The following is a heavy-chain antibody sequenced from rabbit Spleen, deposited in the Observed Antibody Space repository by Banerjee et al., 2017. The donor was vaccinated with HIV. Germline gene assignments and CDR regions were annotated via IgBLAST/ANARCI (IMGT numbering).Heavy chain of an antibody. D-gene: IGHD1-1*01. CDR2: IFTGSGGG. Sequence: QEQLVESGGGLVKPEGSLKLSCTASGFSFSNKAVMCWVRQAPGKGLEWIGCIFTGSGGGYYATWAKGRFTISKTSSTTVTLQLTSLTAADTATYFCARDASGSGFYTFNLWGPGTLVTVS. J-gene: IGHJ4*01. V-gene: IGHV1S45*01. CDR3: ARDASGSGFYTFNL. CDR1: GFSFSNKAV.